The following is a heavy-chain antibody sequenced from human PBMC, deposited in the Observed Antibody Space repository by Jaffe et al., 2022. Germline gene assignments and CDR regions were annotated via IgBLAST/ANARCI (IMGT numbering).Heavy chain of an antibody. V-gene: IGHV1-2*06. Sequence: QVQLVQSGAEVKKPGASVKVSCKASGYTFTGYYMHWVRQAPGQGLEWMGRINPNSGGTNYAQKFQGRVTMTRDTSISTAYMELSRLRSDDTAVYYCARVGRVAGFLTPETLDYWGQGTLVTVSS. D-gene: IGHD6-19*01. J-gene: IGHJ4*02. CDR2: INPNSGGT. CDR3: ARVGRVAGFLTPETLDY. CDR1: GYTFTGYY.